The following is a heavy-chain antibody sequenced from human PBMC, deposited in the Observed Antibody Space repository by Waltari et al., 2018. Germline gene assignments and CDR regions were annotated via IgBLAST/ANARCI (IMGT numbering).Heavy chain of an antibody. CDR3: ARAPGYCSGGSCYHFDY. D-gene: IGHD2-15*01. Sequence: QLQLQESGPGLVKPSETLSLTCTVSGGSISSSSYYWGWIRQPPGKGLEWIGSIYYSGSTYYNPSLKSRVTRSVDTSKNQFSLKLSSVTAADTAVYYCARAPGYCSGGSCYHFDYWGQGTLVTVSS. CDR1: GGSISSSSYY. J-gene: IGHJ4*02. V-gene: IGHV4-39*07. CDR2: IYYSGST.